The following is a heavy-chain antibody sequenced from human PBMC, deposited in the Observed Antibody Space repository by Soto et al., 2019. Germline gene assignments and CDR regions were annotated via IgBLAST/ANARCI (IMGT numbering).Heavy chain of an antibody. CDR3: AREDRSGYYYGYYYGMDV. CDR1: GFTFSNYV. CDR2: ICYDGSNK. Sequence: GGSLRLSCVASGFTFSNYVMSWVRQPPGKGLEWVAVICYDGSNKYYADSVKGRFTISRDNSKNTLYLQMNSLRAEDTAVYYCAREDRSGYYYGYYYGMDVWGQGTTVTVSS. V-gene: IGHV3-33*08. J-gene: IGHJ6*02. D-gene: IGHD3-22*01.